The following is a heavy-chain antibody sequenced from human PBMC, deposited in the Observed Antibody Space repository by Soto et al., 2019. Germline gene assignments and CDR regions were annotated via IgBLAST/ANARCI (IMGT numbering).Heavy chain of an antibody. V-gene: IGHV4-39*01. D-gene: IGHD3-10*01. CDR3: ARAVTRVSGSPYYVDY. Sequence: QLQLQESGPGLVKPSETLSLTCTVSGGSISSSSYYWGWIRQPPGKGLEWIGSIYYSGSTYYNPALKSRVTTSLDTSTTQFSLRLRSVTAADTAVYYCARAVTRVSGSPYYVDYWGQGTLGTVSS. CDR1: GGSISSSSYY. J-gene: IGHJ4*02. CDR2: IYYSGST.